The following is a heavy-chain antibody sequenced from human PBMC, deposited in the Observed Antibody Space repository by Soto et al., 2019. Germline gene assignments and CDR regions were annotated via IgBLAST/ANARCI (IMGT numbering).Heavy chain of an antibody. V-gene: IGHV3-43D*04. Sequence: EVQLVESGGVVVQPGGSLRLSCAASGFTFDDYAMHWVRQAPGKGLEWVSLISWDGGSTYYADSVKGRFTISRDNSNNSLYLQMNSLRAEDTALYYCAKGDSSSSYDYWGQGTLVTVSS. CDR1: GFTFDDYA. CDR3: AKGDSSSSYDY. D-gene: IGHD6-6*01. CDR2: ISWDGGST. J-gene: IGHJ4*02.